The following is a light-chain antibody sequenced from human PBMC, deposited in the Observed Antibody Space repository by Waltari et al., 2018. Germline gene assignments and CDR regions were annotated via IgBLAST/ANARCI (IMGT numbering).Light chain of an antibody. CDR2: GAS. Sequence: EIVLTQSPGTLSLSPGERATLSCMASQSVSSSYLAWYQQKHGQAPRLLIYGASSRATGIPDRFSGSGSGTDFTLTISRLEPEDFAVYYCQQDGSSPDTFGQGTKLEIK. CDR3: QQDGSSPDT. V-gene: IGKV3-20*01. CDR1: QSVSSSY. J-gene: IGKJ2*01.